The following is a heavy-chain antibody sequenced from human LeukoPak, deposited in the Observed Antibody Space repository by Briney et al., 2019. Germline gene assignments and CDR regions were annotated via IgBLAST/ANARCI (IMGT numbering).Heavy chain of an antibody. CDR3: ARGGEDWGPFDY. V-gene: IGHV4-31*03. D-gene: IGHD3-16*01. Sequence: SQTLSLTCTVSGGSISSGGYYWGWIRQHPGKGLEWIGYIYYSGSTYYNPSLKSRVTISVDTSKNQFSLKLSSVTAADTAVYYCARGGEDWGPFDYWGQGTLVTVSS. J-gene: IGHJ4*02. CDR1: GGSISSGGYY. CDR2: IYYSGST.